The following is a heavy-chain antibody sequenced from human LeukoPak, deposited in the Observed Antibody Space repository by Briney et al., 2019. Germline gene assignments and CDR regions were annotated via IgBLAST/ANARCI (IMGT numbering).Heavy chain of an antibody. CDR1: NFTFSDAW. D-gene: IGHD5-12*01. V-gene: IGHV3-15*07. CDR3: TTDPWHGLDV. Sequence: PGGSLRLSCAASNFTFSDAWMNWVRQAPGKGLEWVGRIKSNTGGGTTDYVAPVKGRFTISRDDSKNTVYLQMNSLKTEDTAVYYCTTDPWHGLDVWGQGTTVTVSS. CDR2: IKSNTGGGTT. J-gene: IGHJ6*02.